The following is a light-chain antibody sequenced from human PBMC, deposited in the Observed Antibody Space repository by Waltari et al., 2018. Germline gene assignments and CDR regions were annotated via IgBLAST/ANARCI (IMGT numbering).Light chain of an antibody. J-gene: IGKJ2*01. CDR1: QTNSSNY. Sequence: EIVLTQSPGTLSLSPGERAALSCRTSQTNSSNYLAWYQQKPGQAPRLLFYGASDRATDIPDRISASGSGTDFTLTISRLEPEDFAVYFCQHYSSSTGFTFGQGTKVEIK. V-gene: IGKV3-20*01. CDR3: QHYSSSTGFT. CDR2: GAS.